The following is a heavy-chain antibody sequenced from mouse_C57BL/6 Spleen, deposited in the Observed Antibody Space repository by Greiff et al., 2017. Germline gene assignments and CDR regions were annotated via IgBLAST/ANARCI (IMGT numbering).Heavy chain of an antibody. D-gene: IGHD2-4*01. Sequence: VQLQQSGAELVRPGASVKLSCKASGYTFTDYYINWVKQRPGQGLEWIARIYPGSGNTYYNEKFKGKATLTAEKSSSTAYMQLSSLTSEDSAVYFCARSYDYAYAMDYWGQGTSVTVSS. J-gene: IGHJ4*01. CDR3: ARSYDYAYAMDY. CDR2: IYPGSGNT. CDR1: GYTFTDYY. V-gene: IGHV1-76*01.